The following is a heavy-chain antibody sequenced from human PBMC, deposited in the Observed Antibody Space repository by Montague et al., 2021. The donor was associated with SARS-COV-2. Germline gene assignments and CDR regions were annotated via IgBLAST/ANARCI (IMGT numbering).Heavy chain of an antibody. J-gene: IGHJ6*02. CDR1: GGSISPYY. CDR3: ARWGEYYDSPYYYYAMDV. V-gene: IGHV4-59*12. D-gene: IGHD3-3*01. CDR2: TPYSGST. Sequence: SETLSLTCTVSGGSISPYYWSWIRQSPGKGLECIGYTPYSGSTDYNPSLKSRVTISIDTSKNQSSLKLSSVTAADTAVYYCARWGEYYDSPYYYYAMDVWGQGTTVTVSS.